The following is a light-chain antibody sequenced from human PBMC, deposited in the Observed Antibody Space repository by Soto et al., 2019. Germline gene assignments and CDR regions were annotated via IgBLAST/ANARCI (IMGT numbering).Light chain of an antibody. CDR3: SSYTKSRKV. V-gene: IGLV2-14*01. Sequence: QSALTQPASVFGSPGQSITISCTGISSDVGGYNYVSWYQHHPGKAPKLLIYEVSNRPSGVSNRFSASKSANTASLTISGLQSEDEADYYCSSYTKSRKVFGTGTKVTVL. J-gene: IGLJ1*01. CDR2: EVS. CDR1: SSDVGGYNY.